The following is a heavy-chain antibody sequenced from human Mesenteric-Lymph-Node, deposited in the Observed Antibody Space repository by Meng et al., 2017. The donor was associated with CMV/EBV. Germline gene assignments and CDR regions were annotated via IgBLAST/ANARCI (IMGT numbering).Heavy chain of an antibody. CDR2: IYYSGST. CDR1: GGSISSGGYY. Sequence: CTVSGGSISSGGYYWSWIRQHPGKGLEWIGYIYYSGSTYYNPSLKSRVTISVDTSKNQFSLKLSSVTAADTAVYYCARGGWGSYVDYWGQGTLVTVSS. J-gene: IGHJ4*02. CDR3: ARGGWGSYVDY. V-gene: IGHV4-31*03. D-gene: IGHD7-27*01.